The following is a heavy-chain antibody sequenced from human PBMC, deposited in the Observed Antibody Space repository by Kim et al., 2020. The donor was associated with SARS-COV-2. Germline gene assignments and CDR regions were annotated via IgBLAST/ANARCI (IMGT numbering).Heavy chain of an antibody. CDR3: ARGITMIRGVIPYYFDY. D-gene: IGHD3-10*01. CDR2: ISVYNGNT. CDR1: GYTFTSYG. J-gene: IGHJ4*02. V-gene: IGHV1-18*01. Sequence: ASVKVSCKASGYTFTSYGINWVRQAPGQGLEWMGWISVYNGNTNYAQKLQGRVTMTTDTSTSTPYMELRSLRSDDTAGDYCARGITMIRGVIPYYFDYWGQGTLVTVSS.